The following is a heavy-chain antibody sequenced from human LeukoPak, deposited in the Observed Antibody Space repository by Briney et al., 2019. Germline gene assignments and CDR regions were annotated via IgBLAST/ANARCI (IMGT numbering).Heavy chain of an antibody. CDR2: ISSSSSYI. Sequence: GGSLRLSCAASGFTFSSYSMNWVRQAPGKGLEWVSSISSSSSYIYYADSMKGRFTISRDNAKNSLYLQMNSLRAEDTAVYYCARAIAVAGDYWGQGTLVTVSS. CDR1: GFTFSSYS. J-gene: IGHJ4*02. V-gene: IGHV3-21*01. D-gene: IGHD6-19*01. CDR3: ARAIAVAGDY.